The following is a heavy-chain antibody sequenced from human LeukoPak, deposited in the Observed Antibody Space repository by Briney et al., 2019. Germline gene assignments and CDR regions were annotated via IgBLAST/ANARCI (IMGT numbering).Heavy chain of an antibody. V-gene: IGHV4-59*08. CDR2: IYYTGTT. J-gene: IGHJ3*01. CDR3: ARRWVYDKRAFDA. Sequence: SETLSLTCTVSGGSISGTYYWSWIRQPPGKGLEWIGYIYYTGTTDSNPSLKSRVTISLDTSKNQFSLNLSSVTAADTAVYCCARRWVYDKRAFDAWGQGTMVTVSS. CDR1: GGSISGTYY. D-gene: IGHD3-16*01.